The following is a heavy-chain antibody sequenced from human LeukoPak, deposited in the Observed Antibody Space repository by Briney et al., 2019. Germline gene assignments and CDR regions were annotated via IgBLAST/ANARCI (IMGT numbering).Heavy chain of an antibody. V-gene: IGHV3-53*01. Sequence: QPGGSLRLSCAASGFTMSSNYMSWVRQAPGKGLEWVSLLYSGGRTFYADSVKGRFTISRDNSKNTLYLQMNSLRAEDTAVYYCAKEVSGWNVFPTWGQGTLVTVSS. CDR1: GFTMSSNY. CDR3: AKEVSGWNVFPT. CDR2: LYSGGRT. D-gene: IGHD6-19*01. J-gene: IGHJ4*02.